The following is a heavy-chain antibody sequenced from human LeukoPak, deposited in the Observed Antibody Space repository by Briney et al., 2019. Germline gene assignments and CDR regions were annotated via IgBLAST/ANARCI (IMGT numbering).Heavy chain of an antibody. CDR3: ASRSGSSSLGANYYYYYMDV. D-gene: IGHD3-10*01. CDR1: GGSISSYY. Sequence: SETLSLTCTVSGGSISSYYWSWIRQPPGKGLEWIGYIYYSGSTNYNHSLKRRVTISVNTSKNQFSLKLSSVTAADTAVYYCASRSGSSSLGANYYYYYMDVWGKGTTVTVSS. V-gene: IGHV4-59*01. J-gene: IGHJ6*03. CDR2: IYYSGST.